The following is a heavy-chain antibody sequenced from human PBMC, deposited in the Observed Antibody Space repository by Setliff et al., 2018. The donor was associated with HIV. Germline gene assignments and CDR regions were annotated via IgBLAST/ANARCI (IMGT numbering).Heavy chain of an antibody. CDR2: LYYSWNT. V-gene: IGHV4-39*07. CDR1: GASIGRRSDC. J-gene: IGHJ6*03. CDR3: TRDTGGGGFPMDV. Sequence: SETLSLTCTVSGASIGRRSDCWGWIRQPPGKGLEWIGSLYYSWNTYYNPSLKSRVTISLDTSKNQFSLNLTSITAADTAVYYCTRDTGGGGFPMDVWGKGTTVTVSS. D-gene: IGHD2-15*01.